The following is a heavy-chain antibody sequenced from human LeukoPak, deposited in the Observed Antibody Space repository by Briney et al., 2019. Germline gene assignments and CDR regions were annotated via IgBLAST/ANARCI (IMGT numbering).Heavy chain of an antibody. CDR3: ARAEISYYDFWSGYYYP. D-gene: IGHD3-3*01. J-gene: IGHJ5*02. CDR2: IYHSGST. V-gene: IGHV4-30-2*01. Sequence: SETLSLTCTVSGGSVSSGSYYWSWIRQPPGKGLEWIGYIYHSGSTYYNPSLKSRVTISVDRSKNQFSLKLSSVTAADTAVYYCARAEISYYDFWSGYYYPWGQGTLVTVSS. CDR1: GGSVSSGSYY.